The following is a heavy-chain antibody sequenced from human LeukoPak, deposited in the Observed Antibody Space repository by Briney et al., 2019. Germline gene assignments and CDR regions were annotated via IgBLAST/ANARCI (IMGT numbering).Heavy chain of an antibody. CDR2: IYYSGST. J-gene: IGHJ5*02. V-gene: IGHV4-59*12. CDR1: GGSISSYY. CDR3: ARDRSWFDP. Sequence: SETLSLTCTVSGGSISSYYWSWIRQPPGKGLEWIGYIYYSGSTNYNPSLKSRVTISVDTSKNQFSLKLSSVTAADTAVYYCARDRSWFDPWGQGTLVTVSS.